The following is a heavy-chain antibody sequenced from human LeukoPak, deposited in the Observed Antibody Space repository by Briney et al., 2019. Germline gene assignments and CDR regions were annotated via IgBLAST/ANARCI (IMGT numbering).Heavy chain of an antibody. Sequence: GGSLRLSCAASGFTFSSYAMSWVRQAPGKGLEWVSAISGSGGSTYYADSVKGRFTISRDNSKNTLYLQMNSLRAEDTAVYYCAKDKDYYDSSGYYQPRYFDYWGQGTLVTVSS. CDR2: ISGSGGST. CDR1: GFTFSSYA. CDR3: AKDKDYYDSSGYYQPRYFDY. J-gene: IGHJ4*02. D-gene: IGHD3-22*01. V-gene: IGHV3-23*01.